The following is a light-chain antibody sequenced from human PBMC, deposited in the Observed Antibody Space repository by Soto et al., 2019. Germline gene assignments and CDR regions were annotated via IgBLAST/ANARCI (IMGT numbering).Light chain of an antibody. CDR1: SSDVGSYNY. Sequence: QSALTQPASGSRSPGQSITISCTGTSSDVGSYNYVSWYQQHPGKAPKLMIYEVNNRPSGVSNRFSGSKSGHTASLTISGLQAEDEANYYCSSYTSISTRVFGGGTQLTLL. J-gene: IGLJ3*02. CDR3: SSYTSISTRV. V-gene: IGLV2-14*01. CDR2: EVN.